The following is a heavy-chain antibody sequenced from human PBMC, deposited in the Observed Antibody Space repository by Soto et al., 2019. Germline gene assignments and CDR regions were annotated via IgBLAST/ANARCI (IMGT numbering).Heavy chain of an antibody. CDR2: MYHSGTT. J-gene: IGHJ4*02. V-gene: IGHV4-4*02. CDR3: AGARASSMLRGVIIN. Sequence: QVQLQESGPGLVRPSGTLSLTCTFSGGSIASDNWWTWVRQPPGRGLEWIGEMYHSGTTNYSPSLMLRVTILIEDSKNQFSLKLTCVTAADTARDYCAGARASSMLRGVIINWGQGTLVTVYS. CDR1: GGSIASDNW. D-gene: IGHD3-10*01.